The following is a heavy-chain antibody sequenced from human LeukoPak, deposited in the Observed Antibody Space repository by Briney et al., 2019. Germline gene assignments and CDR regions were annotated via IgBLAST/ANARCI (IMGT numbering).Heavy chain of an antibody. CDR3: ARNYYDSSGYSTYYYYYYGMDV. CDR2: IYYSGST. D-gene: IGHD3-22*01. V-gene: IGHV4-31*03. Sequence: PSQTLSLTCTVSGGSISSGGYYWSWIRQHPGKGLEWIGYIYYSGSTNYNPSLKSRVTISVDTSKNQFSLKLSSVTAADTAVYYCARNYYDSSGYSTYYYYYYGMDVWGQGTTVTVSS. CDR1: GGSISSGGYY. J-gene: IGHJ6*02.